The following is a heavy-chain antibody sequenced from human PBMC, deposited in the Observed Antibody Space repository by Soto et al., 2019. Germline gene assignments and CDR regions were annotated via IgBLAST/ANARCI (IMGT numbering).Heavy chain of an antibody. CDR2: ISSGGST. D-gene: IGHD5-12*01. Sequence: EVQLVESGGGLVQPGGSLRLSCAASGFTVSSNYMSWVRQAPGKGLAWVSVISSGGSTYYADSVKGRFTISRDNSKNTLYLQVNSLRAEETAVDYCARGGYSGYDPFFDYWGQGTLVTVSS. V-gene: IGHV3-66*01. CDR3: ARGGYSGYDPFFDY. J-gene: IGHJ4*02. CDR1: GFTVSSNY.